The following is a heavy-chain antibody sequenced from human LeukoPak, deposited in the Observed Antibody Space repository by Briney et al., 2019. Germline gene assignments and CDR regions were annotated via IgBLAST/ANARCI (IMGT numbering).Heavy chain of an antibody. Sequence: PSETLSLTCAVYGGSFSGYYRSWIRQPPGKGLEWIGEINHSGSTNYNPSLKSRVTISVDTSKNQFSLKLSSVTAADTAVYYCARWRIVDNWFDPWGQGTLVTVSS. CDR1: GGSFSGYY. V-gene: IGHV4-34*01. CDR3: ARWRIVDNWFDP. J-gene: IGHJ5*02. D-gene: IGHD3-22*01. CDR2: INHSGST.